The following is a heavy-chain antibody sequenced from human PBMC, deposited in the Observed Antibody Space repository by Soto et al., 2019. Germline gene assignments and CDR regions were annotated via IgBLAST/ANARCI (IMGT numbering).Heavy chain of an antibody. CDR1: GFTFSGSA. CDR2: IRSKANSYAT. J-gene: IGHJ5*02. D-gene: IGHD3-10*02. CDR3: AKDQLYIRGAIHNWFDP. Sequence: GGSLRLSCAASGFTFSGSAMHWVRQASGKGLEWVGRIRSKANSYATAYAASVKGRFTISRDDSKNTAYLQMNSLRTEDTAVYYCAKDQLYIRGAIHNWFDPWGQGTLVTVSS. V-gene: IGHV3-73*01.